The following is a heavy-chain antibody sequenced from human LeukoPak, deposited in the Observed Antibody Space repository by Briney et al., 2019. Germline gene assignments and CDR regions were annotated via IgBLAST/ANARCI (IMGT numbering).Heavy chain of an antibody. V-gene: IGHV1-8*01. Sequence: ASVKVSCKASGYTFTSYDINWVRQATGQGLEWMGWMNPNSGNTGYAQKFQGRVTMTRNTSISTAYMELSSLRSEDTAVYYCARASIAVAGDPFDYWGQGTLVTVSS. CDR1: GYTFTSYD. D-gene: IGHD6-19*01. CDR3: ARASIAVAGDPFDY. CDR2: MNPNSGNT. J-gene: IGHJ4*02.